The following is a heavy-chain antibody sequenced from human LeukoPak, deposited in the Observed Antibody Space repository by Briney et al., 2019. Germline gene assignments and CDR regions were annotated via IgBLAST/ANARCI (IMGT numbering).Heavy chain of an antibody. CDR3: ARGGAHGMDV. CDR1: GFTFSDYY. CDR2: ISGVSSDI. Sequence: GGSLGLSCAASGFTFSDYYMTWIRQAPGKGLEWVSYISGVSSDIYYADSVKGRFTISRDNAKKSVFLQMNSLRAGDTAVYYCARGGAHGMDVWGQGTTVTVSS. V-gene: IGHV3-11*01. J-gene: IGHJ6*02. D-gene: IGHD1-26*01.